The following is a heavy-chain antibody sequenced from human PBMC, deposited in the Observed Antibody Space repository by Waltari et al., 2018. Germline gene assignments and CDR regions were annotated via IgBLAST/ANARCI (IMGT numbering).Heavy chain of an antibody. J-gene: IGHJ4*02. CDR1: GGSISSSSYY. CDR2: IYYSGST. V-gene: IGHV4-39*07. CDR3: ARLFGAAVAGPAPYYFDY. D-gene: IGHD6-19*01. Sequence: QLQLQESGPGLVKPSVTLSLTCTVSGGSISSSSYYWGWIRQPPGKGLEWIGSIYYSGSTYYNPSLKSRGTISVDTSKNQFSLKLSSVTAADTAVYYCARLFGAAVAGPAPYYFDYWGQGTLVTVSS.